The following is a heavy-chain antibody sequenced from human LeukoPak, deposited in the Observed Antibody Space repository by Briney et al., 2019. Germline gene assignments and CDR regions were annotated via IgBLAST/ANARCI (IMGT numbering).Heavy chain of an antibody. D-gene: IGHD3-22*01. CDR3: ARQGAATITTAKKPRRNYYYYYMDV. CDR1: GGSISSSDSY. CDR2: IYYSGTT. J-gene: IGHJ6*03. V-gene: IGHV4-39*01. Sequence: PSETLSLTCTVSGGSISSSDSYWGWIRQPPGKGLEWIGNIYYSGTTYYNPSLKSRVTISVDTYKNHFSLKLSSVTAADTAVYYCARQGAATITTAKKPRRNYYYYYMDVWGKGTTVTISS.